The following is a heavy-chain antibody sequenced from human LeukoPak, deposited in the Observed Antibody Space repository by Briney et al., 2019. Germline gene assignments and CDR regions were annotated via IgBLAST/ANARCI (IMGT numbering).Heavy chain of an antibody. CDR3: AKEGTYNNFWSGYFH. CDR1: GFTFSSYG. D-gene: IGHD3-3*01. V-gene: IGHV3-30*18. J-gene: IGHJ4*02. Sequence: GRSLRLSCAASGFTFSSYGMHWVRQAPGKGLEWVAAILHDGSKKYYADSVKGRFTISRDNSKNTLYLQMNSLRAEDTALYYCAKEGTYNNFWSGYFHWGQGALVTVSS. CDR2: ILHDGSKK.